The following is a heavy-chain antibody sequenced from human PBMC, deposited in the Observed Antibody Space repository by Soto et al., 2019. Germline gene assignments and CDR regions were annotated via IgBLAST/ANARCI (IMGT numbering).Heavy chain of an antibody. CDR3: ARDFLSSFKTVTTGGDY. V-gene: IGHV3-33*01. CDR1: GFTFSSYG. J-gene: IGHJ4*02. CDR2: IWYDGSNK. D-gene: IGHD4-17*01. Sequence: QVQLVESGGGVVQPGRSLRLSCAASGFTFSSYGMHWVRQAPGKGLEWVAVIWYDGSNKYYADSVKGRFTISRDNSKNTLYLQMNSLRAEDTAVYYCARDFLSSFKTVTTGGDYWGQGTLVTVSS.